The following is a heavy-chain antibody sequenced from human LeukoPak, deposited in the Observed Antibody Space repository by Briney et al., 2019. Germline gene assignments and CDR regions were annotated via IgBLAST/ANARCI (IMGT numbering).Heavy chain of an antibody. CDR1: GFTFSSYA. D-gene: IGHD3-9*01. CDR3: ATSNYDILTGYRRDAFDI. Sequence: GGSLRLSCAASGFTFSSYAMSWVRQAPGKGLEWVGRIRNKANSYTTEYAASVKGRFTISRDDLKKSLYLQMNSLKTEDTAVYYCATSNYDILTGYRRDAFDIWGQGTMVTVSS. CDR2: IRNKANSYTT. J-gene: IGHJ3*02. V-gene: IGHV3-72*01.